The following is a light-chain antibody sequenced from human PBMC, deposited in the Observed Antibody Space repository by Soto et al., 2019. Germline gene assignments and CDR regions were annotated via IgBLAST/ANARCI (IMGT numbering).Light chain of an antibody. Sequence: EIVMTQSPATLSVSPGERATLSCRASQSVTNNLAWYQQRPGQAPRLLIRGASTRASGVPARFSGSGSGTEFTLTICSLQSEDFAVYYCQQYSDSPITFGPGTKVDLK. CDR3: QQYSDSPIT. CDR2: GAS. V-gene: IGKV3-15*01. J-gene: IGKJ3*01. CDR1: QSVTNN.